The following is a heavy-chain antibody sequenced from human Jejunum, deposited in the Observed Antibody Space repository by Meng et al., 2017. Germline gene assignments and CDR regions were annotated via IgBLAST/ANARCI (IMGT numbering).Heavy chain of an antibody. Sequence: GGSLRLSCAVSGFTFSDYWMHWVRQVPGKGLVWVSRINGDGTTTHYADSVQGRFTISRDNAKNTLYLDMSGLRVDDTALYHCVRRLAVAGTFDSWGQGTLVTVSS. D-gene: IGHD6-19*01. V-gene: IGHV3-74*01. CDR2: INGDGTTT. CDR3: VRRLAVAGTFDS. J-gene: IGHJ4*02. CDR1: GFTFSDYW.